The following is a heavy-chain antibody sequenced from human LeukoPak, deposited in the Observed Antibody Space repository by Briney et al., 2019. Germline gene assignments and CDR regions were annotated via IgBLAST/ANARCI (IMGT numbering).Heavy chain of an antibody. D-gene: IGHD3-3*01. J-gene: IGHJ6*03. Sequence: PSETLSLTCAVSGGSVTTDRYLWGWLRQSPGKGLEWIGSVSHRGREYYRSSLKSRVTISVDASNNRFSLSLKSVTAADTAVYFCARLFWSTSYSRDSYYYMDVWGKGTTVIVSS. CDR1: GGSVTTDRYL. V-gene: IGHV4-39*02. CDR3: ARLFWSTSYSRDSYYYMDV. CDR2: VSHRGRE.